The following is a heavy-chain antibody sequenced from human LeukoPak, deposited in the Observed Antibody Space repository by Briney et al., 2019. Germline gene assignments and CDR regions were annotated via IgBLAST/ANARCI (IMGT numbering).Heavy chain of an antibody. J-gene: IGHJ4*02. CDR3: ARSDIVVVPADY. CDR2: INPNSGDT. V-gene: IGHV1-2*02. D-gene: IGHD2-2*01. Sequence: ASVKVSCKASGYTFIGHYMHWARQAPGQGLEWMGWINPNSGDTNSAQKFQGRVTLTRDTSINTVYMELSRLRSDDTAVYYCARSDIVVVPADYWGQGTLVTVSS. CDR1: GYTFIGHY.